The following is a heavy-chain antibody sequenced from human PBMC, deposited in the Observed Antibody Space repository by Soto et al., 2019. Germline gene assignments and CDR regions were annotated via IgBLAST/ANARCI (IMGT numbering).Heavy chain of an antibody. J-gene: IGHJ6*03. V-gene: IGHV3-11*01. D-gene: IGHD4-17*01. CDR1: GFNFSDYY. CDR3: ARGTMTTDYYYYMNV. Sequence: QVQLVESGGGLVKPGGSLRLSCAASGFNFSDYYLSWIRQAPGKGLAWVSYISGSGSTTNYADSVKGRFTISRENAKNSLCLQMNSLRAEDTAVYYCARGTMTTDYYYYMNVWGKGTTVTVSS. CDR2: ISGSGSTT.